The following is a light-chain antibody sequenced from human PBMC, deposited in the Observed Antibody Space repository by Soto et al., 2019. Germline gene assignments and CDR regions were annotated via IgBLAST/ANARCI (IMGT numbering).Light chain of an antibody. Sequence: DIQMTQSPFTLSASVGDRVTITFRASQSISNRLAWHQQKPGKAPKRLIYAASSLQSGVPSRFSGSGSGTEFTLTISSLQSEDFAVYYCHQYNHWLTWTFGQGTKVDIK. CDR1: QSISNR. J-gene: IGKJ1*01. V-gene: IGKV1-5*01. CDR3: HQYNHWLTWT. CDR2: AAS.